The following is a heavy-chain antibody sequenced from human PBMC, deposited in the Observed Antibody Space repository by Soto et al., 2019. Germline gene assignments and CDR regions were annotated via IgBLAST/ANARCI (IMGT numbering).Heavy chain of an antibody. CDR1: GAEISSSSYY. D-gene: IGHD3-10*01. CDR2: IYYSGST. J-gene: IGHJ3*02. Sequence: QLQLQESVPGLVKPSETLSLTCTVSGAEISSSSYYWGWIRQPPGKGLEWLGTIYYSGSTYNNPSLNFRYTVTLDPSKNHVSLQLSYVTAADSAVYYCARHYDDYYSAFNIWGQGTMVTVSS. CDR3: ARHYDDYYSAFNI. V-gene: IGHV4-39*01.